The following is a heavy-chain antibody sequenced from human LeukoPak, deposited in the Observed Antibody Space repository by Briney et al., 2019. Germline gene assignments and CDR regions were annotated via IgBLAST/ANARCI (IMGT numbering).Heavy chain of an antibody. Sequence: PGGSLRLSCAASGFTFSSYAMHWVRQAPGKGLEWVAVISYDGSNKYYADSVKGRFTISRDNSKNTLYLQMNSLRAEDTAVYYCARDQRTGRWEPQSSIYYYYYYGMDVWGQGTTVTVSS. CDR1: GFTFSSYA. CDR2: ISYDGSNK. V-gene: IGHV3-30*04. J-gene: IGHJ6*02. D-gene: IGHD1-26*01. CDR3: ARDQRTGRWEPQSSIYYYYYYGMDV.